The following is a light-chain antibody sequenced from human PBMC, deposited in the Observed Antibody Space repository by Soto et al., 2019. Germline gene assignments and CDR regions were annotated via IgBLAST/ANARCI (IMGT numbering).Light chain of an antibody. CDR3: QQYNNWPFT. J-gene: IGKJ2*01. V-gene: IGKV3-15*01. Sequence: EIVMTQSPATLSVSPGERASLSCRASQSVNSFLAWYQHKPGQAPRVLIYDASTRATGIQPRFSGSGSGTEFTLTISSLQSEDFAVYYCQQYNNWPFTFGQGTKL. CDR1: QSVNSF. CDR2: DAS.